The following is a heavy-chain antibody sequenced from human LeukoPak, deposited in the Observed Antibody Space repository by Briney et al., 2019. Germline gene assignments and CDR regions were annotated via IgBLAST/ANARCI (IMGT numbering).Heavy chain of an antibody. CDR3: ARTTEAHSWQTRYYSYYMDV. CDR2: INHSGST. V-gene: IGHV4-34*01. CDR1: GGSFSGYY. Sequence: SETLSLTCAVYGGSFSGYYWSWIRQPPGKGLEWIGEINHSGSTNYNPSLKSRVTISVDTSKNHFSLNLRSVTAADTAVYYCARTTEAHSWQTRYYSYYMDVWGKGTTVTVSS. J-gene: IGHJ6*03. D-gene: IGHD6-13*01.